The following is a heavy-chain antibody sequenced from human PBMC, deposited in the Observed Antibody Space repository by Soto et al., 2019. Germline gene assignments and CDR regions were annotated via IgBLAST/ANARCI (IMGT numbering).Heavy chain of an antibody. CDR1: GGTFSSYA. CDR2: IIPISGTA. J-gene: IGHJ6*02. D-gene: IGHD2-2*01. CDR3: ARSQGSSTSLEIYYYYYYGMEV. V-gene: IGHV1-69*01. Sequence: QVQLVQSGAEVKKPGSSVKVSCKASGGTFSSYAISWVRQAPGQGLEWMGGIIPISGTANYAQKFQGRVTITAYESTSTAYMELSSLRSEDTAVYYCARSQGSSTSLEIYYYYYYGMEVWGQGTTVTVSS.